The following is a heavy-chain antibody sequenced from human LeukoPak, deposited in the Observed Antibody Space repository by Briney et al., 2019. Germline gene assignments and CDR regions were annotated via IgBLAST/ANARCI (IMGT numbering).Heavy chain of an antibody. V-gene: IGHV4-34*01. CDR1: GGSISSYY. CDR3: ARSPDWGRHAFDI. D-gene: IGHD7-27*01. J-gene: IGHJ3*02. Sequence: SETLSLTCTVSGGSISSYYWSWIRQPPGKGLEWIGEINHSGSTNYNPSLKSRATISVDTSKNQFSLKLSSVTAADTAVYYCARSPDWGRHAFDIWGQGTMVTVSS. CDR2: INHSGST.